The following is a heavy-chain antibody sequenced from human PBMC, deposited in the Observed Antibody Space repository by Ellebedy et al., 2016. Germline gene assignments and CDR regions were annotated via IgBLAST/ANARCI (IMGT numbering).Heavy chain of an antibody. CDR1: GFTFSNYG. J-gene: IGHJ5*02. V-gene: IGHV3-30*18. Sequence: GESLKISXAASGFTFSNYGMHWVRQAPGKGLEWVAVISYDGSNKYYADSVKGRFTISRDNSKNTLYLQMNSLRAEDTAVYYCAKSSRSSTSTDWFDPWGQGTLVTVSS. CDR2: ISYDGSNK. CDR3: AKSSRSSTSTDWFDP. D-gene: IGHD2-2*01.